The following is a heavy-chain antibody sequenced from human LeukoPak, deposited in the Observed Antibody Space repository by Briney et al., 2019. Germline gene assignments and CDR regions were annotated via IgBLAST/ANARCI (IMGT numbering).Heavy chain of an antibody. CDR2: ITDIGKNT. CDR1: GFTFGNYA. Sequence: GGSLRLSCAASGFTFGNYAMAWVRQSPGKGLEWVSCITDIGKNTYHTDSVKGRFTISRDNSKNTLSLQMNSLRVEDTAVYYCAKATQQYCTGGTCCPLDYWGQGTLGTVSS. V-gene: IGHV3-23*01. D-gene: IGHD2-8*02. CDR3: AKATQQYCTGGTCCPLDY. J-gene: IGHJ4*02.